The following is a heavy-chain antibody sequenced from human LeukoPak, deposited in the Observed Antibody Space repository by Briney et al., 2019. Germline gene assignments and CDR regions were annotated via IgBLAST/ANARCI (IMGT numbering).Heavy chain of an antibody. CDR1: GYTFTGYY. Sequence: VASVKVSCKASGYTFTGYYMHWVRQAPGQGLEWMGWINPNSGGTNYAQKFQGRVTMTRDTSISTAYMELSRLRSDDTAVYCCARAFRVVVPAATSLDYWGQGTLVTVSS. J-gene: IGHJ4*02. D-gene: IGHD2-2*01. CDR3: ARAFRVVVPAATSLDY. CDR2: INPNSGGT. V-gene: IGHV1-2*02.